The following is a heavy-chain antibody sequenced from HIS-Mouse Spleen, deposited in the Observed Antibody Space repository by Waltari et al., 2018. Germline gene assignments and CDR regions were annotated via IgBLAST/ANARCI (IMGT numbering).Heavy chain of an antibody. CDR1: GYSISSGYY. Sequence: QVQLQESGPGLVKPSETLSLTCTVSGYSISSGYYWGWIRQPPGKGLEWIGSIYHSGSTYYNPSLKSRVTISVDTSKNQFSLKLSSVTAADTAVYYCARGYSSGCPDYWGQGTLVTVSS. CDR2: IYHSGST. D-gene: IGHD6-19*01. V-gene: IGHV4-38-2*02. CDR3: ARGYSSGCPDY. J-gene: IGHJ4*02.